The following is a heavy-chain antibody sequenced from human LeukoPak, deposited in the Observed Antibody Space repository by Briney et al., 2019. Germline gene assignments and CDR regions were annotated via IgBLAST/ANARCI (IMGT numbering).Heavy chain of an antibody. V-gene: IGHV3-21*01. CDR2: ISSSSSYI. J-gene: IGHJ5*02. Sequence: GGSLRLSCAASGFTFDDYGMSWVRQAPGKGLEWVSSISSSSSYIYYADSVKGRFTISRDNAKNSLYLQMNSLRAEDTAVYYCARDGAEGVSAWFDPWGQGTLVTVSS. CDR3: ARDGAEGVSAWFDP. CDR1: GFTFDDYG. D-gene: IGHD5/OR15-5a*01.